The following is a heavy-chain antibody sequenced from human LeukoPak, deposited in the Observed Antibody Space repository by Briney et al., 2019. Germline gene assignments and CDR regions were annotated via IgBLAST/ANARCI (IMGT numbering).Heavy chain of an antibody. CDR2: INPNSGGT. CDR3: ARGSRFSAAGKAASDI. CDR1: GYTFTDYY. D-gene: IGHD6-13*01. J-gene: IGHJ3*02. Sequence: ASVKVSCKASGYTFTDYYIHWVRQAPGQGLEWMGWINPNSGGTNYAQKFQGGVTMTGDTSISTAYMELSRLKSDDTAVYYCARGSRFSAAGKAASDIWGQGTMVTVSS. V-gene: IGHV1-2*02.